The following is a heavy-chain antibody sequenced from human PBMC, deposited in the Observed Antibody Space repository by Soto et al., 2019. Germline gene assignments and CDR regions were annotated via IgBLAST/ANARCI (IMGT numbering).Heavy chain of an antibody. V-gene: IGHV3-30*18. CDR2: ISYDGSNK. Sequence: QVQLVESGGGVVQPGRTLRRSCAATGFTFSSYGMHWVRQAPGKGLEWVAVISYDGSNKYYADSVKGRFTISRDNSKNTLYLQMNSLRAEDTAVYYCAERKEGGLPLFDYWGQGTLVTVSS. J-gene: IGHJ4*02. CDR3: AERKEGGLPLFDY. CDR1: GFTFSSYG.